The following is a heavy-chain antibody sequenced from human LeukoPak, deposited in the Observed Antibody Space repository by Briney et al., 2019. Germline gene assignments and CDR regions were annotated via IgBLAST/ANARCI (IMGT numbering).Heavy chain of an antibody. CDR3: ARDMGYSGHYYGMDV. D-gene: IGHD5-12*01. CDR1: GGSISSGGYY. CDR2: IYYSGST. J-gene: IGHJ6*02. V-gene: IGHV4-61*08. Sequence: SETLSLTCTVSGGSISSGGYYWSWIRQPPGKGLEWIGYIYYSGSTNYNPSLKSRVTISVDTSKNQFSLKLSSVTAADTAVYYCARDMGYSGHYYGMDVWGQGTTVTVSS.